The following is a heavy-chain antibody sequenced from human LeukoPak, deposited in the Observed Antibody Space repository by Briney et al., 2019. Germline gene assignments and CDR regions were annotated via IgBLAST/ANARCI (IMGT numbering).Heavy chain of an antibody. Sequence: PGASLRHSRAASGFTLSSYAMSWVRQAPGKRLEWVSAISGGGGGTYYAHSVKGRFTISRDNSKNTLYLQMNSLRAEDAAEYYCAKDLSSLVRGVITLWGQGALVTVSS. CDR2: ISGGGGGT. V-gene: IGHV3-23*01. D-gene: IGHD3-10*01. CDR1: GFTLSSYA. J-gene: IGHJ4*02. CDR3: AKDLSSLVRGVITL.